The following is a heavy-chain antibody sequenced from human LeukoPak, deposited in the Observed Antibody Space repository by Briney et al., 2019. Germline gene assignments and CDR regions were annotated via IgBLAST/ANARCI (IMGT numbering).Heavy chain of an antibody. V-gene: IGHV3-23*01. CDR2: ISGSDGST. D-gene: IGHD2/OR15-2a*01. Sequence: GGSLRLSCAVSGFTFNTYGMTWVRQAPGKGLEWVSGISGSDGSTYYADSVKGRFTISRDNSRNTLYLQMNSLRAEDTAVYYCAKGPLLWDWGQGTLVTVSS. CDR1: GFTFNTYG. CDR3: AKGPLLWD. J-gene: IGHJ4*02.